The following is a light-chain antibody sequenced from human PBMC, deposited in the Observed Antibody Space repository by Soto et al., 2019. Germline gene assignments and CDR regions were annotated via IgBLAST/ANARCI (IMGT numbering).Light chain of an antibody. J-gene: IGLJ2*01. CDR2: EVS. CDR1: SSDVGGYNY. Sequence: QSALTQPPSASGSPGQSVTISCTGTSSDVGGYNYVSWYQQHPGKAPKLMIYEVSQRPSGVPDRFSGSKSGNTASLTVSGLQAGDEADYYCSSYAGSVLFGGGTKLTVL. V-gene: IGLV2-8*01. CDR3: SSYAGSVL.